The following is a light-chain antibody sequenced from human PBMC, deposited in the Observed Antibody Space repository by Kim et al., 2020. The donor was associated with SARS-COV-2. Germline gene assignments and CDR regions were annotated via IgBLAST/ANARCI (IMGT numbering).Light chain of an antibody. CDR1: LSVLYSSNNKNY. CDR3: QQYYGTPYS. V-gene: IGKV4-1*01. J-gene: IGKJ2*03. CDR2: WAS. Sequence: RATINCKSSLSVLYSSNNKNYLAWYQQKPGQPPQLLIYWASTRESGVPDRFSGSGSGTDFTLTISSLQAEDVAVYYCQQYYGTPYSFGQGTKLEI.